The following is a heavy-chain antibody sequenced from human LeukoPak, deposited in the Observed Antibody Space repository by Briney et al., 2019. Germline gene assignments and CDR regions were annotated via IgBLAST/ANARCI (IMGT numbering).Heavy chain of an antibody. D-gene: IGHD2-2*01. CDR3: ARGALTHPDIVVVPAAMGGSYYGMDV. Sequence: SETLSLTCAVYGGSFSGYHWSWIRQPPGKGLEWIGEINHSGSTNYNPSLKSRVTISVDTSKNQFSLKLSSVTAADTAVYYCARGALTHPDIVVVPAAMGGSYYGMDVWGQGTTVTVSS. CDR2: INHSGST. J-gene: IGHJ6*02. V-gene: IGHV4-34*01. CDR1: GGSFSGYH.